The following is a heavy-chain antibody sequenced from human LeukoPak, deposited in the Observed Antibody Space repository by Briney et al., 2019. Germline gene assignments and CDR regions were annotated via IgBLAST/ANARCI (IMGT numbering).Heavy chain of an antibody. J-gene: IGHJ4*02. D-gene: IGHD5-12*01. CDR1: GFTFSSYG. V-gene: IGHV3-21*01. CDR2: ISSSSSYI. CDR3: ARDPVGVATTFDY. Sequence: GGSLRLSCAASGFTFSSYGMHWVRQAPGKGLEWVSSISSSSSYIYYADSVKGRFTISRDNAKNSLYLQMNSLRAEDTAVYYCARDPVGVATTFDYWGQGTLVTVSS.